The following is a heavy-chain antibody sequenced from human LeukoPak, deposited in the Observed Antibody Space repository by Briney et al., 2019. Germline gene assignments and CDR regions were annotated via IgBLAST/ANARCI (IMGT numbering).Heavy chain of an antibody. D-gene: IGHD4-17*01. Sequence: SETLSLTCTVSGGSISSSSYYWGWIRQPPGKGLEWIGSIYYSGSTNYNPSLKSRVTISLDTSKNRFSLKLSSVTAADTAVYYCTRGAVTLYYFDSWGQGALVTVSS. V-gene: IGHV4-39*07. J-gene: IGHJ4*02. CDR1: GGSISSSSYY. CDR3: TRGAVTLYYFDS. CDR2: IYYSGST.